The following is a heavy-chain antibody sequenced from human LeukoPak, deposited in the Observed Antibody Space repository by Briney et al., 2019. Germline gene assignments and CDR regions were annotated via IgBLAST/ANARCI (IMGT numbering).Heavy chain of an antibody. Sequence: GGSLRLSCAASGFTFSSYSMNWVRQAPGKGLEWVSYISSSSSNINSANSAKCRFTISRDKAKNSLYLQMNSLRDEDTAVYDCARDAANYYGAGSRDAFDIWGQGTMVTVSS. CDR2: ISSSSSNI. V-gene: IGHV3-48*02. D-gene: IGHD3-10*01. J-gene: IGHJ3*02. CDR3: ARDAANYYGAGSRDAFDI. CDR1: GFTFSSYS.